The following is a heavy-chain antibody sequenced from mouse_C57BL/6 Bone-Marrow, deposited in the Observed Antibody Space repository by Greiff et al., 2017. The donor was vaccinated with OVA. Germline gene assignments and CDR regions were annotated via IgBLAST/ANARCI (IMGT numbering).Heavy chain of an antibody. V-gene: IGHV1-54*01. Sequence: QVQLQQSGAELVRPGTSVKVSCKASGYAFTNYLIEWVKQRPGQGLAWIGVINPGSGGTNYNEKFKGKATLTADKSSSTAYMQLSSLTSEDSAVYFCARKGESFDVWGTGTTVTVSS. J-gene: IGHJ1*03. CDR2: INPGSGGT. CDR3: ARKGESFDV. CDR1: GYAFTNYL.